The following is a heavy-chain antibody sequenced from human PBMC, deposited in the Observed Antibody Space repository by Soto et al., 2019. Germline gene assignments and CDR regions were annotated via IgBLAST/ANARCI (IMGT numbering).Heavy chain of an antibody. Sequence: ASVKVSCKVSGYTLTELSMHWVRQAPGKGLEWMGGFDPEDGETIYAQKFQGRVTMTEDTSTDTAYMELSSLRSEDTAVYYCVCSGCYRFQFDYWGQGTLVTVSS. V-gene: IGHV1-24*01. D-gene: IGHD6-19*01. CDR2: FDPEDGET. J-gene: IGHJ4*02. CDR1: GYTLTELS. CDR3: VCSGCYRFQFDY.